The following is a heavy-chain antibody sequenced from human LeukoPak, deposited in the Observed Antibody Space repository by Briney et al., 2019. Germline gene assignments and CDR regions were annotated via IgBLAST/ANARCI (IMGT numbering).Heavy chain of an antibody. V-gene: IGHV3-53*01. Sequence: PGRSLRLSCAASGFTVSRSYMIWARQAPGKGLEWVSVIYSGGTTYYADSVKGRFTISRDNSKNTLYLQMNSLRAEDTAVYYCAREKSVWGKGTTVTVSS. CDR2: IYSGGTT. CDR1: GFTVSRSY. J-gene: IGHJ6*04. CDR3: AREKSV.